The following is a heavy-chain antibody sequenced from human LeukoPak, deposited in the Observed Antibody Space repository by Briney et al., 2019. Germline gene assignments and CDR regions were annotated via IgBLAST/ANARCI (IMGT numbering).Heavy chain of an antibody. J-gene: IGHJ4*02. CDR3: ARDLGFRGDGYIDY. V-gene: IGHV1-2*02. CDR1: GYTFTGYY. Sequence: ASVKDSCKASGYTFTGYYMHWVRPAPGQGLEWVGWINPNSGGTNYAQKFQGRVTMTRDTSISTAYMELIRLRSDDTAVYYCARDLGFRGDGYIDYWGQGTLVTVSS. D-gene: IGHD5-24*01. CDR2: INPNSGGT.